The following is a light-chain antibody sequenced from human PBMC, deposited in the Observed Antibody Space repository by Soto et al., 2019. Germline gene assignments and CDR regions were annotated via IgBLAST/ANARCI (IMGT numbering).Light chain of an antibody. J-gene: IGKJ5*01. CDR1: QSVADN. CDR3: QQYGSSPPMYT. CDR2: GAS. V-gene: IGKV3-20*01. Sequence: TQSPATPSVSPVERVTLSCRSSQSVADNLAWFQQKPGQAPRLLIYGASSRATGIPDRFSGSGSGTDFSLTISRLEPEDFAVYYCQQYGSSPPMYTFGQGTRLEI.